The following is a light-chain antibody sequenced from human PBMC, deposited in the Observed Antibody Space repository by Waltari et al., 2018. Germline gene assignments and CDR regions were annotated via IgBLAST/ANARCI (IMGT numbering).Light chain of an antibody. J-gene: IGKJ1*01. CDR1: QSVSTY. CDR3: QQRSNWPPT. Sequence: EIVLTQSPGTLSLSPGERATLSCRASQSVSTYLLWYQQKPDQAPRLLINDASNRATGIPARFSGSGSGTDFTLTISSLEPEDFAVYYCQQRSNWPPTFGQGTKVEI. V-gene: IGKV3-11*01. CDR2: DAS.